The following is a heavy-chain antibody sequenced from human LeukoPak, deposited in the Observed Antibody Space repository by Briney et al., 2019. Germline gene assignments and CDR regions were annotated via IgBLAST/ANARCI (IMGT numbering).Heavy chain of an antibody. V-gene: IGHV4-39*01. D-gene: IGHD3-10*01. Sequence: SETLSLTCTVSGGSISSSSYYWGWSRQPPGKGLEWIGSIYYSGSTYYNPSLKSRVTISVDTSKNQFSLKLSSVTAADTAVYYCARPMVRGVIAFDYWGQGTLVTVSS. CDR1: GGSISSSSYY. CDR2: IYYSGST. CDR3: ARPMVRGVIAFDY. J-gene: IGHJ4*02.